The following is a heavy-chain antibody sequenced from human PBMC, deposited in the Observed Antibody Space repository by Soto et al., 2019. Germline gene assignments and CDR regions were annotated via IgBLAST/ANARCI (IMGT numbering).Heavy chain of an antibody. CDR3: ARITLASGSYGPDY. CDR2: IYYSGST. D-gene: IGHD1-26*01. CDR1: GGSISSYY. V-gene: IGHV4-59*08. Sequence: SETLSLTCTVSGGSISSYYWSWIRQPPGKGLEWIGYIYYSGSTNYNPSLKSRVTISVDTSKNQFSLKLSSVTAADTAVYYCARITLASGSYGPDYWGQGTLVTVSS. J-gene: IGHJ4*02.